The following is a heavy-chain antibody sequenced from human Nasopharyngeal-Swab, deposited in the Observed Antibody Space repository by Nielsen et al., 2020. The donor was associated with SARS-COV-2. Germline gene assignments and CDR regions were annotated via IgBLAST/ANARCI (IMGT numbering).Heavy chain of an antibody. CDR2: INPSGGST. J-gene: IGHJ6*02. CDR3: ARDRYYDILTGYAYYYYGMDV. D-gene: IGHD3-9*01. Sequence: ASVKVSCKASGYTCTSYYMHWVRQAPGQGLEWMGIINPSGGSTSYAQKFQGRVTITADESTSTAYMELSSLRSEDTAVYYCARDRYYDILTGYAYYYYGMDVWGQGTTVTVSS. V-gene: IGHV1-46*01. CDR1: GYTCTSYY.